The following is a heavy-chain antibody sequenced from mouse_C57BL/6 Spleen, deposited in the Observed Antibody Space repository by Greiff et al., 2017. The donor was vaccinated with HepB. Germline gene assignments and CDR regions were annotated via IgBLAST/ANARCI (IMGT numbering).Heavy chain of an antibody. CDR3: ARGSNPYYAMDY. J-gene: IGHJ4*01. CDR1: GYAFSSYW. D-gene: IGHD2-5*01. V-gene: IGHV1-80*01. CDR2: IYPGDGDT. Sequence: QVQLQQSGAELVKPGASVKISCKASGYAFSSYWMNWVKQRPGKGLEWIGQIYPGDGDTNYNGKFKGKATLTADKSSSTAYMQLSSLTSEDSAVYFCARGSNPYYAMDYWGQGTSVTVSS.